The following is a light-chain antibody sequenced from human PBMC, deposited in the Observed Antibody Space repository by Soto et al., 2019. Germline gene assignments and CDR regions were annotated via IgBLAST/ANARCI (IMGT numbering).Light chain of an antibody. Sequence: DKQIAQGTTFHPGCGGNSKIITCRASQSISNHLNWYQQKPGKAPKLLIFAASSLQSGVPSRFSGSRSGPDFTLTFSSLQPEDFATYYCHQRYSSSPTFRQGTKVDIK. J-gene: IGKJ1*01. CDR1: QSISNH. CDR3: HQRYSSSPT. CDR2: AAS. V-gene: IGKV1-39*01.